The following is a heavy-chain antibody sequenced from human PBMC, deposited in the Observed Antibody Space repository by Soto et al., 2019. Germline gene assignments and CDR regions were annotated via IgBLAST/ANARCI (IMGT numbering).Heavy chain of an antibody. D-gene: IGHD5-12*01. CDR2: ISSSSSYI. J-gene: IGHJ3*02. V-gene: IGHV3-21*01. Sequence: EVQLVESGGGLVKPGGSLRLSCAASGFTFSSYSMNWVRQAPGKGLEWVSSISSSSSYIYYADSVKGRFTISRDNAKNSLYLQMNSLSAEDPAVYYCAGIIVATIVSAFDIWGQGTMVTVSS. CDR3: AGIIVATIVSAFDI. CDR1: GFTFSSYS.